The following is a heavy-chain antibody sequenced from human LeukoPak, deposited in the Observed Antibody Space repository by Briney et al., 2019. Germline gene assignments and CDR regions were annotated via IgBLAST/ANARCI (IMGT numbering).Heavy chain of an antibody. V-gene: IGHV3-7*01. D-gene: IGHD3-10*01. CDR3: ARERFHGSGAPKYDC. CDR2: IKGDVTEK. J-gene: IGHJ4*02. CDR1: EFTFSSYW. Sequence: GGSLRLSCAASEFTFSSYWMSWVRQAPGKGLEWVANIKGDVTEKYYVDSVKGRFTISRDNAKNSLYLQMNSLRADDTAVYYCARERFHGSGAPKYDCWGQGTLVTVSS.